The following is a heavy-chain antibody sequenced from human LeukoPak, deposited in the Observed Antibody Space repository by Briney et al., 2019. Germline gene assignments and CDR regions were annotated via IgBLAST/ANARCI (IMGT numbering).Heavy chain of an antibody. V-gene: IGHV3-48*02. CDR2: ISSSGNTK. CDR1: GINFQSGS. CDR3: ARDLTSVPTR. D-gene: IGHD4-17*01. J-gene: IGHJ4*02. Sequence: GSLRLPCSSPGINFQSGSINWVRQAPGKGLEWVSYISSSGNTKHYVDSVKGRFTISRDNAKNSVYLQMNSLRNEDTAVYYCARDLTSVPTRWGQGTLVTVSS.